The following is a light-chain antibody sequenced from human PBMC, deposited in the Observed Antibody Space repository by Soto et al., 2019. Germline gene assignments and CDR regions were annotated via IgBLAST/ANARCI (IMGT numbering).Light chain of an antibody. CDR1: SSNIRAGYD. J-gene: IGLJ1*01. Sequence: QSVLTQPPSVSGAPGQRVTISCTGSSSNIRAGYDVHWYQQLPGTAPKLLIYGNSNRPSGVPDRFSGSKSGTSASLAITGLQAEDEAEYFCFSFTTTSTHVFGTGTKVTVL. CDR3: FSFTTTSTHV. V-gene: IGLV1-40*01. CDR2: GNS.